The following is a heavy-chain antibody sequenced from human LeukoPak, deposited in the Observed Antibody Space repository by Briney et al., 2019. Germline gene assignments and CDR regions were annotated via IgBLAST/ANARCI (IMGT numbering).Heavy chain of an antibody. V-gene: IGHV3-15*01. D-gene: IGHD6-19*01. CDR3: TTVGKNQWLVFDY. Sequence: PGGSLRLSCAASGFTFTTYTMNWVRQAPGKGLEWVGRIKSKTDGGTTDYAAPVKGRFTISRDDSKNTLYLKMNSLKTEDTAVYYCTTVGKNQWLVFDYWGQGTLVTVSS. J-gene: IGHJ4*02. CDR2: IKSKTDGGTT. CDR1: GFTFTTYT.